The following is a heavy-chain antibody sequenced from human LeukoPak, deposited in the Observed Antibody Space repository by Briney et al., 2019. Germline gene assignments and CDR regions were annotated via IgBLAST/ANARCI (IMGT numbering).Heavy chain of an antibody. Sequence: SETLSLTCTVSGGSISSYYWSWIRQPPGKGLEWIGEINHSGSSNYSPSLKSRVTISVDTSKKQFSLMLSSVTAADTAVYYCAERTAARWFDPWGQGTLVTVSS. CDR1: GGSISSYY. J-gene: IGHJ5*02. V-gene: IGHV4-34*01. CDR2: INHSGSS. CDR3: AERTAARWFDP. D-gene: IGHD6-6*01.